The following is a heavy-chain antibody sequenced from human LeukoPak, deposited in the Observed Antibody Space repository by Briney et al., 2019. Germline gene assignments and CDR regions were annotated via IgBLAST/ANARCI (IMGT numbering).Heavy chain of an antibody. CDR1: GGTFSSYA. CDR3: ARDKAVTTGVTQHFQH. Sequence: ASVKVSCKASGGTFSSYAISWVRQAPGQGLEWMGGIIPIFGTANYAQKFQGRVTITADESTSTAYMELSSLRSEDTAVYYCARDKAVTTGVTQHFQHWGQGTLVTVSS. D-gene: IGHD4-23*01. CDR2: IIPIFGTA. V-gene: IGHV1-69*13. J-gene: IGHJ1*01.